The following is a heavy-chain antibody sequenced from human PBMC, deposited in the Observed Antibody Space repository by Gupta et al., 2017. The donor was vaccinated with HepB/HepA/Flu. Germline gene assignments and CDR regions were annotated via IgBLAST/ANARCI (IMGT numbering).Heavy chain of an antibody. CDR3: AKDWKYQLLRGMDG. D-gene: IGHD2-2*01. CDR2: ISASGGKT. Sequence: EVQLLESGGGLVQPGGSLRLSCAASGFTFDTYGLSWVRQGPGKGLEWVSGISASGGKTYFADSVKGRFTISRDNSKNTLYLQMSSLRADDTAVYYCAKDWKYQLLRGMDGWGQGTTVIVS. J-gene: IGHJ6*02. CDR1: GFTFDTYG. V-gene: IGHV3-23*01.